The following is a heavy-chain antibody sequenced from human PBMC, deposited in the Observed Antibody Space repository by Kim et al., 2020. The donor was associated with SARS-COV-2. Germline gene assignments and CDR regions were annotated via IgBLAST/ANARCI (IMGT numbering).Heavy chain of an antibody. CDR1: GYTFTSYY. Sequence: ASVKVSCKASGYTFTSYYMHWVRQAPGQGLEWMGIINPSGGSTSYAQKFQGRVTMTRDTSTSTVYMELSSLRSEDTAVYYCARVEGRYYDSSSYYYYGMDVWGQGTTVTVSS. J-gene: IGHJ6*02. CDR2: INPSGGST. V-gene: IGHV1-46*01. CDR3: ARVEGRYYDSSSYYYYGMDV. D-gene: IGHD3-22*01.